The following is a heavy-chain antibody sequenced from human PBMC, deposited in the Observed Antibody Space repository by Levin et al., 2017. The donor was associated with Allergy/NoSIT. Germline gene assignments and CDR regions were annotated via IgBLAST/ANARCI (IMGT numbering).Heavy chain of an antibody. J-gene: IGHJ2*01. CDR2: ISSSSSTI. CDR3: ARGDGVTAFPRWWYFDL. V-gene: IGHV3-48*01. CDR1: GFTFSSYS. D-gene: IGHD2-21*02. Sequence: GESLKISCAASGFTFSSYSMNWVRQAPGKGLEWVSYISSSSSTIYYADSVKGRFTISRDNAKNSLYLQMNSLRAEDTAVYYCARGDGVTAFPRWWYFDLWGRGTLVTVSS.